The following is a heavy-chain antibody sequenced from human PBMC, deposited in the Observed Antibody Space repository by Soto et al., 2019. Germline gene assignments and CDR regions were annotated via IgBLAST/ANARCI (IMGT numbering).Heavy chain of an antibody. D-gene: IGHD1-26*01. Sequence: SVKVSCKASGGTFSSYAISWVRQAPGQGLEWMGGIIPIFGTANYAQKFQGRVTITADESTSTAYMELSSLRSEDTAVYYCARVRKSGSYYRSYYYYGMDVWGQGTTVTVSS. CDR2: IIPIFGTA. V-gene: IGHV1-69*13. J-gene: IGHJ6*02. CDR3: ARVRKSGSYYRSYYYYGMDV. CDR1: GGTFSSYA.